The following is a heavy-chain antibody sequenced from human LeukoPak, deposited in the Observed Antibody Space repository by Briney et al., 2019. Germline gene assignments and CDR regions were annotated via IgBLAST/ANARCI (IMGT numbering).Heavy chain of an antibody. CDR2: IYTSGST. CDR1: GGSISSGSYY. J-gene: IGHJ6*03. D-gene: IGHD6-19*01. CDR3: ARDRGGWDYYYYYYMDV. V-gene: IGHV4-61*02. Sequence: PSQTLSLTCTVSGGSISSGSYYWSWIRQPAGKGLEWIGRIYTSGSTNYNPSLKSRVTISVDTSKNQFSLKLSSVTAADTAVYYCARDRGGWDYYYYYYMDVWGKGTTVTISS.